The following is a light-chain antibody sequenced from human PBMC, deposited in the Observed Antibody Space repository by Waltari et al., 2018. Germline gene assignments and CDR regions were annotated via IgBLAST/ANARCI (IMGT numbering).Light chain of an antibody. Sequence: EIVLTQSPATLSLSPGERATLSCRASQSVSRFLAWYQQRPGQAPRLLIYDASNRATGIPARFSGSGSGTDFTLTSSSLEPEDFAVYYCQQRSKWPGTFGQGTKVEIK. CDR1: QSVSRF. CDR2: DAS. V-gene: IGKV3-11*01. J-gene: IGKJ2*01. CDR3: QQRSKWPGT.